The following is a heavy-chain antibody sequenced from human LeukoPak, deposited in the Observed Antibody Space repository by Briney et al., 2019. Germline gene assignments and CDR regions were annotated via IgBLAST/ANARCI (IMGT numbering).Heavy chain of an antibody. J-gene: IGHJ5*02. CDR1: GFTFSDSS. Sequence: GGSLRLSCAASGFTFSDSSIHWVRQASGKGLEWIGPMEKELNGYATAYAASVRGRFTISRDDSQNTVYLQMDSLKTEDTALYYCTRDSGTYNWLDPWGQGTLVTVSS. CDR3: TRDSGTYNWLDP. V-gene: IGHV3-73*01. CDR2: MEKELNGYAT. D-gene: IGHD1-26*01.